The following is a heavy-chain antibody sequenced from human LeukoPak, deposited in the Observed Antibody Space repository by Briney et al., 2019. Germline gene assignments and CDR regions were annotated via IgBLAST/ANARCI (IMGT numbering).Heavy chain of an antibody. V-gene: IGHV3-20*04. J-gene: IGHJ5*02. D-gene: IGHD3-22*01. CDR3: ARRTDDYDSSGYTGVYWFDP. Sequence: GGSLRLSCAASGFTFDDYGMSWVRQAPGKGLEWVSGINWNGGSTGYADSVKGRFTISRDNAKNSLYLQMNSLRAEDTALYYCARRTDDYDSSGYTGVYWFDPWGQGTLVTVSS. CDR1: GFTFDDYG. CDR2: INWNGGST.